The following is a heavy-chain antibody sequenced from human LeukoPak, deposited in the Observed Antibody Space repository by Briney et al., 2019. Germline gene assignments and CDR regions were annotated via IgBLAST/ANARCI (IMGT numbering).Heavy chain of an antibody. V-gene: IGHV5-51*01. CDR1: GYSFLDYW. Sequence: GESLKISCKGSGYSFLDYWIGWMRQMPGKGPELMGLIFPHDSDIKYSPSFQGQVTISVDKSISSAYVQWGSLKASDTAMYYCARFGMRGCISNTKCYTSFFYYGMDVWGQGTTVTVSS. CDR2: IFPHDSDI. J-gene: IGHJ6*02. CDR3: ARFGMRGCISNTKCYTSFFYYGMDV. D-gene: IGHD2-2*02.